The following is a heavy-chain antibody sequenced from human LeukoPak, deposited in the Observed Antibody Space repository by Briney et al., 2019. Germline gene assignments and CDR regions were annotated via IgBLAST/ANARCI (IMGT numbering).Heavy chain of an antibody. CDR3: ANRGSGYYYVDY. Sequence: GGSLRLSCAASGFTFSSYAMSWVRQAPGKGLEWVSAISGSGGSTYYADSVKGRFTISRDNSKNTLYLQMNSLRAEDTAVYYCANRGSGYYYVDYWGQGTLVTVSS. D-gene: IGHD3-10*01. J-gene: IGHJ4*02. CDR2: ISGSGGST. V-gene: IGHV3-23*01. CDR1: GFTFSSYA.